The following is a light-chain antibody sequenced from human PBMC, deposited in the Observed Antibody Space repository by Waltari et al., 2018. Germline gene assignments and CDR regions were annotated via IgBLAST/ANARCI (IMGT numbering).Light chain of an antibody. CDR2: DTS. J-gene: IGKJ1*01. V-gene: IGKV3-11*01. Sequence: EIVLTQSPGTLSLSPGDRATLSSRASQSVSNMLAWYQQKPGQAPRLLIYDTSNRATGIPARFSGSGSGTDFTLTISSLEPEDFAVYYCQQRSNWPPTFGQGTKVEI. CDR1: QSVSNM. CDR3: QQRSNWPPT.